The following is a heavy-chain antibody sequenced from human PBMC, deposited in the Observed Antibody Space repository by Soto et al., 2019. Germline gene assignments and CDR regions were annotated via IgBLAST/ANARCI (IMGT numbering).Heavy chain of an antibody. CDR2: ISYDGSNK. CDR3: ERVLSRDPY. J-gene: IGHJ4*02. V-gene: IGHV3-30-3*01. CDR1: GFTFSSYA. Sequence: QVQLVESGGGVVQPGRSLRLSCAASGFTFSSYAMHWVRQAPGKGLEWVAVISYDGSNKYYADSVKGRFTISRDNSKNTLYLQMNSLRAEDTAVYYCERVLSRDPYWGQGTLVTVSS. D-gene: IGHD3-10*01.